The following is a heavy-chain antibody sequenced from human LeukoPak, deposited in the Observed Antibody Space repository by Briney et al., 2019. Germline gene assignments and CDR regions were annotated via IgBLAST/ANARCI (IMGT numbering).Heavy chain of an antibody. D-gene: IGHD3-10*01. Sequence: SETLSLTCTVSGGSIKDYYWNWLRQPPGKGLEWIGFIYYRATTNNNPSLKSRLTTSIDTSKKQFSLNLSSVTAADTAVYYCAGVFSGRRPFELWGQGTLVTVSS. CDR2: IYYRATT. V-gene: IGHV4-59*03. CDR3: AGVFSGRRPFEL. J-gene: IGHJ4*02. CDR1: GGSIKDYY.